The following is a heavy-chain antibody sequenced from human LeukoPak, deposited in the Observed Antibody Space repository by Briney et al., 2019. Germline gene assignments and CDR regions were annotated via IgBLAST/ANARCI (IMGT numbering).Heavy chain of an antibody. Sequence: ASVKVSCKASGYTFTSYYMHWVRQAPGQGLEWMGIINPSGGSTSYAQKFQGRVTMTRDTSTCTVYMELSSLRSEDTAVYYCARAVITMVRGVNLNWFDPWGQGTLVTVSS. CDR3: ARAVITMVRGVNLNWFDP. J-gene: IGHJ5*02. V-gene: IGHV1-46*01. CDR2: INPSGGST. CDR1: GYTFTSYY. D-gene: IGHD3-10*01.